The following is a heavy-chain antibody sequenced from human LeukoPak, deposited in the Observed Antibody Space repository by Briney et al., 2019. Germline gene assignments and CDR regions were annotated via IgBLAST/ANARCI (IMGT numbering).Heavy chain of an antibody. Sequence: ASVKVSCKASGYTFIGYYMHWVRQATGQGLEWMGWMNPNSGNTGYAQKFQGRVTMTRNTSISTAYMELSSLRSEDTAVYYCARSTVSEPFDYWGQGTLVTVSS. CDR3: ARSTVSEPFDY. D-gene: IGHD4-17*01. CDR1: GYTFIGYY. CDR2: MNPNSGNT. J-gene: IGHJ4*02. V-gene: IGHV1-8*02.